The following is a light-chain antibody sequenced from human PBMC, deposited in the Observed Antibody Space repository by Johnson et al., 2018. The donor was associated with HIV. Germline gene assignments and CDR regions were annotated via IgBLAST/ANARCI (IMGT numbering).Light chain of an antibody. Sequence: QAVLTQPPSVSAAPGQKVTISCSGSSSNIGNNYVSWYQQVPGTAPKLLIYDNNKRPSGIPDRFSGSKSGTSATLGITGIQTGDEADYYCGTWDSSLSAYVFGTGTKVTVL. J-gene: IGLJ1*01. V-gene: IGLV1-51*01. CDR1: SSNIGNNY. CDR3: GTWDSSLSAYV. CDR2: DNN.